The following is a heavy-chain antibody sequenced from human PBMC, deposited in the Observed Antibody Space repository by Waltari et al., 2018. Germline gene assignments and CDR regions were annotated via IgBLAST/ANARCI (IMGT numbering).Heavy chain of an antibody. CDR1: GGSFSGYY. J-gene: IGHJ4*02. V-gene: IGHV4-34*01. Sequence: QVQLQQWGAGLLKPSETLSLTCAVYGGSFSGYYWSWIRQPPGKGLEWIGEINHSVSTNYNASLQGRVTISLDTSKNQFSLKLSSVTAADTAVYYCARVGGYASGSPRFDYWGRGTLVTVSS. CDR3: ARVGGYASGSPRFDY. D-gene: IGHD3-10*01. CDR2: INHSVST.